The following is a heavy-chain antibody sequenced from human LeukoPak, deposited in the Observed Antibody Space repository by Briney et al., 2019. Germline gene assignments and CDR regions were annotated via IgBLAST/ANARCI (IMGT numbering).Heavy chain of an antibody. D-gene: IGHD3-10*01. CDR2: IYYSGST. Sequence: PSETLSLTCTVSGGSISSYYWGWIRQPPGKGLEWIGYIYYSGSTNYNPSLKSRVTISVDTSKNQFSLKLSSVTAADTAVYYCARDGLLWFGESPYWYFDLWGRGTLVTVSS. J-gene: IGHJ2*01. V-gene: IGHV4-59*01. CDR3: ARDGLLWFGESPYWYFDL. CDR1: GGSISSYY.